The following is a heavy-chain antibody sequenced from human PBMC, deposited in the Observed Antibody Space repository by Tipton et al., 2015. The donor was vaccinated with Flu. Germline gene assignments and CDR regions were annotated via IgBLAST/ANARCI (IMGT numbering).Heavy chain of an antibody. CDR1: GGSISSSSHY. CDR3: ARHAKGEQLVLSPFDY. CDR2: IYYSGST. J-gene: IGHJ4*02. D-gene: IGHD6-6*01. Sequence: TLSLTCTVSGGSISSSSHYWGWIRQPPGKGLEWIGSIYYSGSTYYNPSLKSRVTISVDTSKNQFSLKLSSVTAADTAVYYCARHAKGEQLVLSPFDYWGQGTLVTVSS. V-gene: IGHV4-39*01.